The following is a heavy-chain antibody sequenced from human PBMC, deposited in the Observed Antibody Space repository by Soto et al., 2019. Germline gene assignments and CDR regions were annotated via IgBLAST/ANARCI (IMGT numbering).Heavy chain of an antibody. CDR3: ARVQWLAQGVHGWFDP. D-gene: IGHD6-19*01. V-gene: IGHV1-3*01. Sequence: GASVKVSCTASGYTFTSYGISWVRQAPGQRLEWMGWINAGNGNTKYSQKFQGRVTITRDTSASTAYMELSSLRSEDTAVYYCARVQWLAQGVHGWFDPWGQGTLVTVSS. CDR1: GYTFTSYG. J-gene: IGHJ5*02. CDR2: INAGNGNT.